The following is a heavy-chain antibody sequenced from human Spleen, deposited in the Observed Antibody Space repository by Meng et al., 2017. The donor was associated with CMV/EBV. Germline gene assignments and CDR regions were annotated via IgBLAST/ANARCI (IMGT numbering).Heavy chain of an antibody. D-gene: IGHD3-16*01. V-gene: IGHV3-74*01. CDR3: SRDIGRYGGD. CDR2: INSDGSIT. Sequence: GGSLRLSCAASGFTFSSYWMHWVRQGPGQGPVWVSRINSDGSITSYADSVKGRFTISRDNAKNTLYLQMNGLRAEDTAVYHCSRDIGRYGGDWGQGTLVTVSS. J-gene: IGHJ4*02. CDR1: GFTFSSYW.